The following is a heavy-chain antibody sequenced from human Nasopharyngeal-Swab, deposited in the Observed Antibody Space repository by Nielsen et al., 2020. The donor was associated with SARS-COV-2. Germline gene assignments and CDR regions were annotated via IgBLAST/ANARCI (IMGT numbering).Heavy chain of an antibody. J-gene: IGHJ4*02. V-gene: IGHV3-23*01. D-gene: IGHD6-13*01. CDR2: ISGSGGST. CDR3: AKTLDQYSSSWYRFY. Sequence: WIRQPPGKGLEWVSAISGSGGSTYYADSVKGRFTISRDNSKNTPYLQMNSLRAEDTAVYYCAKTLDQYSSSWYRFYWGQGTLVTVSS.